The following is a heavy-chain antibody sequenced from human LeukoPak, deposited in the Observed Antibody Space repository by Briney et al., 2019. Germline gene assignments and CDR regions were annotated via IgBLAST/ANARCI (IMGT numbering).Heavy chain of an antibody. CDR2: ARNKPNSCST. J-gene: IGHJ4*02. CDR1: GFTFSDHH. Sequence: PGGSLRLSCEGSGFTFSDHHMDWVRQAPGMGLEWVGRGPARNKPNSCSTQYATSVRGRFTISRDDSKNSLYLQISSLTTEDTAMYYCTRVLTTERGWYTFEFWGQGVLVTVSS. CDR3: TRVLTTERGWYTFEF. D-gene: IGHD6-19*01. V-gene: IGHV3-72*01.